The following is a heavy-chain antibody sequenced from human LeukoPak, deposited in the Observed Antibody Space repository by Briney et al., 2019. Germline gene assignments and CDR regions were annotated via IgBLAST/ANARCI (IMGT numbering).Heavy chain of an antibody. D-gene: IGHD1-26*01. CDR1: GFTFSNAW. CDR2: IKSKTDGGTT. CDR3: TTRKNGGSRFPWDY. J-gene: IGHJ4*02. Sequence: PGGSLRLSCAASGFTFSNAWMSWVRQAPGKGLEWVGRIKSKTDGGTTDYAAPVKGRFTISRDDSKNTLYLQMNSLKTEDTAVYYCTTRKNGGSRFPWDYWGQGTLVTVSS. V-gene: IGHV3-15*01.